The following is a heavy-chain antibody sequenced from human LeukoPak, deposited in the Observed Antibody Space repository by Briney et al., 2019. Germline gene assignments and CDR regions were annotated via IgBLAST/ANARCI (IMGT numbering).Heavy chain of an antibody. V-gene: IGHV4-30-2*01. CDR1: GGSISSGAYS. CDR3: ARGNWFDP. J-gene: IGHJ5*02. Sequence: SETVSLTCPCSGGSISSGAYSWSWLRQPPVKGLEWIGCIYHSGSTNYNPSLKGRVTISVDRSKNYFSLKLNSVTAADTAVYYCARGNWFDPWGQGTLVTVSS. CDR2: IYHSGST.